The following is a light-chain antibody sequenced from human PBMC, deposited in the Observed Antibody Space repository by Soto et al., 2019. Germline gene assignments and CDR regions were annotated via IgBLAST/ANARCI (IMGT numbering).Light chain of an antibody. CDR1: QSVSIN. CDR2: GAS. J-gene: IGKJ1*01. V-gene: IGKV3-15*01. Sequence: EIVVTQSPATLSVSPGERATLSCRASQSVSINLAWYQQKPGQAPRLLIYGASTGATGVPARFSGSGSGTEFTLTISSLQSEDFAVYYCQQYNNWPPVTFGQGTKVEIK. CDR3: QQYNNWPPVT.